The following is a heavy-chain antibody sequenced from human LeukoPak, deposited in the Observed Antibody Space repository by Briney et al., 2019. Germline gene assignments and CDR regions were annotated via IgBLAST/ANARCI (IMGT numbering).Heavy chain of an antibody. CDR1: GFTFSSYG. V-gene: IGHV3-23*01. J-gene: IGHJ4*02. CDR3: AKDSVLLWFGELLPCDY. Sequence: GGTLRLSCAASGFTFSSYGMSWVRQAPGKGLEWVSAISGSGGSTYYADSVKGRFTISRDNSKSTLYLQMNSLRAEDTAVYYCAKDSVLLWFGELLPCDYWGQGTLVTVSS. CDR2: ISGSGGST. D-gene: IGHD3-10*01.